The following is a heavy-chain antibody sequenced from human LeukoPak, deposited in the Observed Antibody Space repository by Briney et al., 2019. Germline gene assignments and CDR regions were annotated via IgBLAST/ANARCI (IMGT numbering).Heavy chain of an antibody. V-gene: IGHV4-59*01. D-gene: IGHD1-1*01. CDR2: VYDSGTT. CDR3: ARVSWFPGTSYYYMDV. J-gene: IGHJ6*03. Sequence: SETLSLTCTVSGGSISSYYWSWIRQPPGKGREWFGYVYDSGTTNYHPSLKSRVTISVDTSKNQFSLKLSSVTAADTAVCYCARVSWFPGTSYYYMDVWGKGTTVTVS. CDR1: GGSISSYY.